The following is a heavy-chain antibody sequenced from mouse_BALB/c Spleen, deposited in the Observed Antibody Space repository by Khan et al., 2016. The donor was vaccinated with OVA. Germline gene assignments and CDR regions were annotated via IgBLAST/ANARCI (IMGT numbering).Heavy chain of an antibody. J-gene: IGHJ4*01. D-gene: IGHD2-4*01. Sequence: QVQLKQSGPELVKPGALVKISCKASDYTFTAYDINWVKQRPGQGLEWIGWIYPGDGSTKYNENFKGKATLTADTSSNTAYMQLSSLTSEKSAVYCFAREGLRGVALDYWGQGTSVSVSS. V-gene: IGHV1S56*01. CDR1: DYTFTAYD. CDR2: IYPGDGST. CDR3: AREGLRGVALDY.